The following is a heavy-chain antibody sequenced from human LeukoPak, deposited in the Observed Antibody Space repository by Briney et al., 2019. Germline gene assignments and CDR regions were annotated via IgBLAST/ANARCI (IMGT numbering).Heavy chain of an antibody. V-gene: IGHV4-61*08. CDR2: IYYSGST. J-gene: IGHJ4*02. CDR3: ARHTELGGDFDY. CDR1: GGSISNGDYY. Sequence: SETLSLTCTVSGGSISNGDYYWSWIRQPPGKGLEWIGYIYYSGSTNDNPSLKSRVTISVDTSKNQFSLKLSSVTAADTAVYYCARHTELGGDFDYWGQGTLVTVSS. D-gene: IGHD1-14*01.